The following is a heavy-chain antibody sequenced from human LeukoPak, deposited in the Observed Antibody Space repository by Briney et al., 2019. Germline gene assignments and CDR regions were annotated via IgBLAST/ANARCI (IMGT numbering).Heavy chain of an antibody. CDR1: GYTFTSYY. Sequence: ASVKVSCKASGYTFTSYYMHWVRQAPGQGLEWMGIINPSGGSTSYAQKFQGRVTMTRDMSTSTVYMELSSLRSEDTAVYYCARALKYDSSGYHDAFDIWGQGTMVTVSS. D-gene: IGHD3-22*01. V-gene: IGHV1-46*01. J-gene: IGHJ3*02. CDR3: ARALKYDSSGYHDAFDI. CDR2: INPSGGST.